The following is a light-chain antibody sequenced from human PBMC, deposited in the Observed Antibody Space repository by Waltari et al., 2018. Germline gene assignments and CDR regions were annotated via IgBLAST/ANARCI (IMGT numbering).Light chain of an antibody. Sequence: VLTQSPSVSASLGASVKLTCTLSSGHSSNVIAWHQQQSGKGPRYLMKVNSDGSHSKGDEIPDRFSGSSSGPERYLTISSLQSDDEADYYCQTGGHGTWVFGGGTKLTVL. CDR1: SGHSSNV. J-gene: IGLJ3*02. CDR2: VNSDGSH. V-gene: IGLV4-69*01. CDR3: QTGGHGTWV.